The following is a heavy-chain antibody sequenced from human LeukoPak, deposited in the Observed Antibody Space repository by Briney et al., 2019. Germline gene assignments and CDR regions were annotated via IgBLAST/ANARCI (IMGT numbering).Heavy chain of an antibody. CDR3: ARGDDYGDSSFDY. Sequence: ASVKVSCKASGGTFSSYAISWVRQAPGQGLEWMGRIIPILGIANYAQKFQGGVTITADKSTSTAYMELSSLKSEDTAVYYCARGDDYGDSSFDYWGQGTLVTVSS. V-gene: IGHV1-69*04. J-gene: IGHJ4*02. CDR1: GGTFSSYA. CDR2: IIPILGIA. D-gene: IGHD4-17*01.